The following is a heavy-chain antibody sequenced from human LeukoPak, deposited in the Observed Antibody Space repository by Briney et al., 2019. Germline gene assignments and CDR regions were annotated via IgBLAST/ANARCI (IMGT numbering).Heavy chain of an antibody. D-gene: IGHD1-7*01. Sequence: GGSLRLSCATSGFTFSSYAMSWVRQAPGKGLEWLSYISGSGTTTHYADSVKGRFTISRDNAKNSLYLQMNSLRAEDTAVYYCARWRGENYWVDYFDYWGQGTLVTVSS. CDR3: ARWRGENYWVDYFDY. CDR1: GFTFSSYA. V-gene: IGHV3-48*04. J-gene: IGHJ4*02. CDR2: ISGSGTTT.